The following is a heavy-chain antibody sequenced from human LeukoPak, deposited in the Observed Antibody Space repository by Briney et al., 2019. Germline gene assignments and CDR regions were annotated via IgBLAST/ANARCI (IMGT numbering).Heavy chain of an antibody. D-gene: IGHD2-8*01. Sequence: GGSLRLSCAASGFTFSNFAVNWVCQAPGKGLEWVSVIGGDGGVTYYTDSVKGRFTISRDNSKNTLSLQMNSLRPEDTAVYYCAKDSWPMNGVYDAFDIWGQGTMVTVSS. CDR2: IGGDGGVT. J-gene: IGHJ3*02. CDR1: GFTFSNFA. V-gene: IGHV3-23*01. CDR3: AKDSWPMNGVYDAFDI.